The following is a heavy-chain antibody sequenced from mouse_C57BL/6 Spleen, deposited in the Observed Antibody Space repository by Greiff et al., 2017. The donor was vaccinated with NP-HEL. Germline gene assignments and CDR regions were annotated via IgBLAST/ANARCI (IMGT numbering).Heavy chain of an antibody. D-gene: IGHD3-2*02. CDR2: ISYSGST. J-gene: IGHJ4*01. V-gene: IGHV3-8*01. CDR1: GYSITRDY. Sequence: VQLKESGPGLAKPSQTLSLTCSVTGYSITRDYWNWIRKFPGNNLEYMGYISYSGSTYYTPSLKSRISITRDTSKHQYYLHLNSVTTEDTATYYCARGDSSGYGYYAMDYWGQGTSVTVSS. CDR3: ARGDSSGYGYYAMDY.